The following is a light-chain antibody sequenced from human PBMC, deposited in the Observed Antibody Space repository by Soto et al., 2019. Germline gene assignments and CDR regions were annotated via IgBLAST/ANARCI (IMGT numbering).Light chain of an antibody. J-gene: IGLJ2*01. V-gene: IGLV3-21*02. CDR2: DDS. CDR1: NIGTKS. Sequence: SYELTQPPSVSVAPGQTARIPCGGDNIGTKSVHWYQQKPGQAPVMVVYDDSDRPSGVPDRFSGSKSGTSASLAISGLQSEDEADYYCAAWDDSSYVVFGGGTKLTVL. CDR3: AAWDDSSYVV.